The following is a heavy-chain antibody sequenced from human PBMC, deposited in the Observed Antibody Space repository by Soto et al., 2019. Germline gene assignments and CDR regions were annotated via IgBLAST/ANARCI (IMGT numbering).Heavy chain of an antibody. CDR3: VMLRWDPYYDILTAYPFDN. V-gene: IGHV1-3*01. CDR1: GYTLTSYA. CDR2: INAGNDDT. Sequence: ASVKVSCKASGYTLTSYAMQWVRQAPGQRLEWMGWINAGNDDTEYSQKFQGRVTITRDTSASTVYMELSSLTSEDMAVYYCVMLRWDPYYDILTAYPFDNWGQGTLVTVSS. J-gene: IGHJ4*02. D-gene: IGHD3-9*01.